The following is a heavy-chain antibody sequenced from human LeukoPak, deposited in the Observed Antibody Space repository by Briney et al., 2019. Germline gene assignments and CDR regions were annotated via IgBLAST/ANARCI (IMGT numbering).Heavy chain of an antibody. J-gene: IGHJ4*02. CDR2: INPSGST. D-gene: IGHD3-3*01. CDR1: GGSFSGYY. CDR3: ARVVDFWSGYYFYFDY. V-gene: IGHV4-34*01. Sequence: PSETLSLTCAVYGGSFSGYYWSWIRQPPGKGLEWIGEINPSGSTNYNPSLKSRVTISVDTSKNQFSLKLSSVTAADTAVYYCARVVDFWSGYYFYFDYWGQGTLVTVSS.